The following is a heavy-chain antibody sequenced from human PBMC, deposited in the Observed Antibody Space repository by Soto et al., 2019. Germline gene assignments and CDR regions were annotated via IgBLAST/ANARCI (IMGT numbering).Heavy chain of an antibody. CDR3: ARRGRGLYDVWSDRPHYFDD. Sequence: GESLKISCKGSGYSFTSYWIGWVRQMPGKGLEWMGIIYPGDSDTRYSPSFQGQVTISADKSISTAYLQWSSLKASDTAMYYCARRGRGLYDVWSDRPHYFDDWGQGTLVTVSS. D-gene: IGHD3-3*01. CDR1: GYSFTSYW. CDR2: IYPGDSDT. J-gene: IGHJ4*02. V-gene: IGHV5-51*01.